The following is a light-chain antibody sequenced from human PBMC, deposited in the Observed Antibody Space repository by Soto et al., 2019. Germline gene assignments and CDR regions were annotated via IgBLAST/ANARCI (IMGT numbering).Light chain of an antibody. V-gene: IGLV2-23*02. CDR1: SSDVGSYNL. CDR3: CSYAGGGFV. J-gene: IGLJ1*01. CDR2: EVS. Sequence: QSALTQPASVSGSPGQSITISCTGTSSDVGSYNLVSWYQQHPGKAPKLMIYEVSKRPSGVSNRFSGSKSGNTASLTISGLQAEDEADYYCCSYAGGGFVFGTGTQLTGL.